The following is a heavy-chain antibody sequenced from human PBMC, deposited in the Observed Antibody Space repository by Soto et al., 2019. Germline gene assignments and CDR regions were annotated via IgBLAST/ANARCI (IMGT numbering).Heavy chain of an antibody. D-gene: IGHD3-10*01. CDR1: GGTFSSYA. Sequence: QVQLVQSGAEVKKPGSSVKVSCKASGGTFSSYAISWVRQAPGQGLEWMGGIIPIFGTADYAQKFQGRVTITAYQYTSSAYMELSSLRSEDTAVYNCARDGGLYFYSSYDYWGQGTLGTVSS. V-gene: IGHV1-69*12. CDR2: IIPIFGTA. J-gene: IGHJ4*02. CDR3: ARDGGLYFYSSYDY.